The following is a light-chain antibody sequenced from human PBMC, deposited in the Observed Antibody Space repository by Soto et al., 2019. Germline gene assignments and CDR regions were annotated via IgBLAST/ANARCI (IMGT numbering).Light chain of an antibody. CDR2: DAS. Sequence: IVLTQSPATLSLSPGKRATLSCRASQNISNYLIWYQPKPGQAPRLLIYDASSRATGIPDRFSGSGSGTEFSLTISRLEPEDFAVYYCQQYGSSPQAFGQGTKVE. V-gene: IGKV3-20*01. CDR3: QQYGSSPQA. CDR1: QNISNY. J-gene: IGKJ1*01.